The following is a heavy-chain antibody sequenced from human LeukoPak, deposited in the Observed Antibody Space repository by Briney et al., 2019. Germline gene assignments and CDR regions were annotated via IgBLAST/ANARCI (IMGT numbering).Heavy chain of an antibody. D-gene: IGHD3-22*01. J-gene: IGHJ3*01. V-gene: IGHV3-72*01. Sequence: GGSLRLSCAASGFTLSDHYMDWVRQAPGKGLEWIGLIRNKSRKNTTDYAASVKGRFTVSRDDSKNSLYLQMNSLKTEDTAVYFCVRDTEGGYYYPWGQGTMVTVSS. CDR1: GFTLSDHY. CDR2: IRNKSRKNTT. CDR3: VRDTEGGYYYP.